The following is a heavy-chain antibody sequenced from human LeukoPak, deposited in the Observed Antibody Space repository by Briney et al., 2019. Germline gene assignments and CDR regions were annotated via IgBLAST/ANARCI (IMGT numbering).Heavy chain of an antibody. V-gene: IGHV3-74*01. Sequence: GGSLRLSCAASGFTFSSYWMHWVRQAPGKGLVWVSRINSDGSSTSYADSVKGRFTISRDNAKNTLYLQMNSLRAEDTAVYYCARVSKKQWLVGYYFDYWGQGTLVTVSS. CDR2: INSDGSST. J-gene: IGHJ4*02. D-gene: IGHD6-19*01. CDR1: GFTFSSYW. CDR3: ARVSKKQWLVGYYFDY.